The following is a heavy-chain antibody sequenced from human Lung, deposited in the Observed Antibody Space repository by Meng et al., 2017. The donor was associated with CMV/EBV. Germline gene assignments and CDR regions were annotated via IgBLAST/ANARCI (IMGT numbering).Heavy chain of an antibody. CDR2: IKQDGSEK. D-gene: IGHD2/OR15-2a*01. J-gene: IGHJ4*02. Sequence: ESXKISCAASGFTFSSYWMSWVRQAPGKGLEWVANIKQDGSEKYYVDSVKGRSTISRDNAKNSLYLQMNSLRAEDTAVYYCARGRVGTTWLDWGQGTLAISSS. V-gene: IGHV3-7*01. CDR3: ARGRVGTTWLD. CDR1: GFTFSSYW.